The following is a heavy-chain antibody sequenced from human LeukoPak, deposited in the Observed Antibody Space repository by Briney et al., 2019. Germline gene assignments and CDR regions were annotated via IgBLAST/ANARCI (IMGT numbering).Heavy chain of an antibody. CDR2: MNPNSCNT. Sequence: ASVKVSCQASGYTFTSYDINWLRQPTGQGLEGMVWMNPNSCNTCHAQKFQGRVTMTRTTSISTAYVALSSLRSEDTAVYYCARTWSRRYDYGDYDASYFYGRDVWGQGTTVAVSS. J-gene: IGHJ6*02. CDR1: GYTFTSYD. D-gene: IGHD4-17*01. CDR3: ARTWSRRYDYGDYDASYFYGRDV. V-gene: IGHV1-8*01.